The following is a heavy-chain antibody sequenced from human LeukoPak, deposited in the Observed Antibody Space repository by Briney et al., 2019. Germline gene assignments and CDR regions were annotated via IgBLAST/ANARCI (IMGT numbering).Heavy chain of an antibody. J-gene: IGHJ4*02. D-gene: IGHD4-17*01. CDR3: ARDIDYEDY. Sequence: GSLRLSCAASGFIFSSYWMSWVRQAPGKGLEWVANVKQDGSEKYYVDCVKGRFTIYRDNAKNSLYLQMNSLRAEDTAVYYCARDIDYEDYWGQGTLVTVSS. V-gene: IGHV3-7*01. CDR1: GFIFSSYW. CDR2: VKQDGSEK.